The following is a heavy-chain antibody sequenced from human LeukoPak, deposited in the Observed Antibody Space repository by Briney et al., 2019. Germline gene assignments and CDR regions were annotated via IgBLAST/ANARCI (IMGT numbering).Heavy chain of an antibody. D-gene: IGHD3-22*01. V-gene: IGHV4-34*01. CDR1: GGSFSGYY. J-gene: IGHJ5*02. Sequence: SETLSLTCAVYGGSFSGYYWSWIRQPPGKGLEWIGEINHSGSTNYNPSLKSRVTISVDTSKNQFSLKLSSVTAADTAVYYCARGSGYYDSSGYYNFGWFDPWGQGTLVTVSS. CDR3: ARGSGYYDSSGYYNFGWFDP. CDR2: INHSGST.